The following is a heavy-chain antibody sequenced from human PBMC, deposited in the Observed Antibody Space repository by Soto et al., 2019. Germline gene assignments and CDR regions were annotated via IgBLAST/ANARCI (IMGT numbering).Heavy chain of an antibody. CDR3: GTGAVVPAYPNGVDT. V-gene: IGHV1-69*12. Sequence: QVQLVLSGAELKKPGSSVKVSCKASGGSVTAYTINWVRQAPGQGLEWIGAFIPIFPTPNYAQKFQGRVTIAADGPTNTAYMALNSLTSDDAAVYYCGTGAVVPAYPNGVDTGGQGTLVTVSS. D-gene: IGHD2-15*01. CDR1: GGSVTAYT. J-gene: IGHJ5*02. CDR2: FIPIFPTP.